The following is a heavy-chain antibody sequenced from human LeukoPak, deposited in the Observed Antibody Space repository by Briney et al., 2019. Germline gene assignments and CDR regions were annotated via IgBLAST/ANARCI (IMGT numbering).Heavy chain of an antibody. CDR2: ISYDGSNK. V-gene: IGHV3-30*03. CDR1: GFTFSSYG. J-gene: IGHJ3*02. Sequence: GGSLRLSCAASGFTFSSYGMHWVRQAPGKGLEWVAVISYDGSNKYYADSVKGRFTISRDNSKNTLFLQMNSLRAEDTAVYYCARSVTGAFDIWGQGTMVTVSS. D-gene: IGHD3-16*01. CDR3: ARSVTGAFDI.